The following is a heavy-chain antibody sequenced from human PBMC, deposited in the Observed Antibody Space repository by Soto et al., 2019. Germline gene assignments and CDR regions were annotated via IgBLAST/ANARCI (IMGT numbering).Heavy chain of an antibody. J-gene: IGHJ4*02. Sequence: LSLTCTVSGGSVSSGRYYCSWIRQPPGKGLEWIGYIYYSGSTYYNPSLKSRVTISVDTSKNQFSLKLSSVTAADTAVYYCARYSSGYDWGFDSWGQGTLVTVSS. CDR3: ARYSSGYDWGFDS. V-gene: IGHV4-39*01. CDR1: GGSVSSGRYY. CDR2: IYYSGST. D-gene: IGHD5-12*01.